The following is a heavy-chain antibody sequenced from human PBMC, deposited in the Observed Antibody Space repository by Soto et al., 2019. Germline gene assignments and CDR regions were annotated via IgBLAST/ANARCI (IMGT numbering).Heavy chain of an antibody. J-gene: IGHJ4*02. D-gene: IGHD3-10*01. CDR3: VRDWDGSGAYYTDF. V-gene: IGHV1-18*01. CDR2: ISAYKTNI. CDR1: GYTFPNSG. Sequence: QVQLVQSGAEVKKPGASVKVSCKASGYTFPNSGITWVRQAPGQGLAWMGWISAYKTNIKYAQKFQGRVTLPTDTSTSTAYGERRSLRSDDPAIYYCVRDWDGSGAYYTDFWGQGTLVTVSS.